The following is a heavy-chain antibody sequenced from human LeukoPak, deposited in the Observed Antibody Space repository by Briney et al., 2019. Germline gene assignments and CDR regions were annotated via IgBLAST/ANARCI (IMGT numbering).Heavy chain of an antibody. CDR3: ARDGSRYCSATSCYTGYYYYGMDV. CDR2: IRGSGGTI. V-gene: IGHV3-11*01. Sequence: GGSLRLSCAASGFTFSDYYMSWIRQAPGKGLEWVSYIRGSGGTIYYADSVKGRFTISWDNAKNSLYLQMNSLRAVDTAVYYCARDGSRYCSATSCYTGYYYYGMDVWGQGTTVTVSS. D-gene: IGHD2-2*02. CDR1: GFTFSDYY. J-gene: IGHJ6*02.